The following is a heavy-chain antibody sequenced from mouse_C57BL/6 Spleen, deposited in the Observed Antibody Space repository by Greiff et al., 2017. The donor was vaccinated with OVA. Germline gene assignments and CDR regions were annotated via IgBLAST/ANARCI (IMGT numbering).Heavy chain of an antibody. J-gene: IGHJ2*01. CDR2: INPSSGYT. CDR1: GYTFTSYT. D-gene: IGHD1-1*01. CDR3: AREEATVVEDYFDY. Sequence: QVQLQQSGAELARPGASVKMSCKASGYTFTSYTMHWVKQRPGQGLEWIGYINPSSGYTKYNQKFKDKATLTADKSSSTAYMQLSSLTSDDAAVYYCAREEATVVEDYFDYWGQGTTLTVSS. V-gene: IGHV1-4*01.